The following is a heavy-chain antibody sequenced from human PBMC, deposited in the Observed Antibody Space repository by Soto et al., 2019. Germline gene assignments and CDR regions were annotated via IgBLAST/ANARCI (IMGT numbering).Heavy chain of an antibody. CDR3: TRSSYDSSGYLDAFDI. V-gene: IGHV3-73*01. CDR1: GYTFTSYD. J-gene: IGHJ3*02. D-gene: IGHD3-22*01. CDR2: IRSKANSYAT. Sequence: GASVKVSCKASGYTFTSYDINWVRQATGQGLEWVGRIRSKANSYATAYAASVKGRFTISRDDSKNTAYLQMNSLKTEDTAVYYCTRSSYDSSGYLDAFDIWGQGTMVTVSS.